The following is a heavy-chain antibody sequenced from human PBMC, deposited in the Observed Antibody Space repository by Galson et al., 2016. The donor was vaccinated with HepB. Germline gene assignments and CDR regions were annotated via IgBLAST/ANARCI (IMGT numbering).Heavy chain of an antibody. D-gene: IGHD4-17*01. CDR2: IYYTGNT. CDR3: ARFASTVTFNWFDP. Sequence: SETLSLTCTVSGGSISTYYWSWIRQPPGKGLEWIGYIYYTGNTNYNPSLKSRVTISVDTSKNQFSLKLTSVTAADTAVYYCARFASTVTFNWFDPWGQGTLGNGS. J-gene: IGHJ5*02. V-gene: IGHV4-59*01. CDR1: GGSISTYY.